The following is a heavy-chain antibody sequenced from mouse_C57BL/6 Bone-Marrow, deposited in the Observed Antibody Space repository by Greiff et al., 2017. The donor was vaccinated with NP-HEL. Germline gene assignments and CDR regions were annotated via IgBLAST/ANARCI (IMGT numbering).Heavy chain of an antibody. D-gene: IGHD1-1*01. V-gene: IGHV1-7*01. Sequence: QVQLQQSGAELAKPGASVKLSCKASGYTFTSYWMHWVKQRPGQGLEWIGYINPSSGYTKYNQKFKDKATLTAYKSSSTAYMQLSSLTYEDSAVYYCANPYYYGGRNYAMDYWGQGTSVTVSS. CDR1: GYTFTSYW. J-gene: IGHJ4*01. CDR2: INPSSGYT. CDR3: ANPYYYGGRNYAMDY.